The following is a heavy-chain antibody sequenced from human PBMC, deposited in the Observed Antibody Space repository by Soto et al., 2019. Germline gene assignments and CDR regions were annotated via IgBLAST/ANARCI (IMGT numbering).Heavy chain of an antibody. V-gene: IGHV3-30*18. CDR1: GFTFSSYG. Sequence: QVQLVESGGGVVQPGRSLRLSCAASGFTFSSYGMHWVRQAPGKGLEWVAVISYDGSNKYYADSVKGRFTISRDNSKNTLYLQMNSLRAEDTAVYYCAKDLRAAAGDYYYYYGTDVWGQGTTVTVSS. CDR2: ISYDGSNK. J-gene: IGHJ6*02. CDR3: AKDLRAAAGDYYYYYGTDV. D-gene: IGHD6-13*01.